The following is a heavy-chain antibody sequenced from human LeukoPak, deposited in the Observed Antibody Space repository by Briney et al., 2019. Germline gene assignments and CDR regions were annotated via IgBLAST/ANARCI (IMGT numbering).Heavy chain of an antibody. Sequence: PSETLSLTCAVYGGSFSGYYWSWIRQPPGKGLEWIGYIYYSGSTNYNPSLKSRVTISVDTSKNQFSLKLSSVTAADTAVYYCARARDYYYGSGSHYRSFDYWGQGTLVTVSS. CDR1: GGSFSGYY. CDR2: IYYSGST. CDR3: ARARDYYYGSGSHYRSFDY. V-gene: IGHV4-59*01. J-gene: IGHJ4*02. D-gene: IGHD3-10*01.